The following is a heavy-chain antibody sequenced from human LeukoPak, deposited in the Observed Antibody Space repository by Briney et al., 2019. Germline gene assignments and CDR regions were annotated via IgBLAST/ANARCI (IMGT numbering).Heavy chain of an antibody. CDR3: ARGVEAAGTNWFDP. J-gene: IGHJ5*02. CDR1: GGSISSSSYY. D-gene: IGHD6-13*01. V-gene: IGHV4-39*01. CDR2: IYYSGST. Sequence: SETLSLTCTVSGGSISSSSYYWGWIRQPPGKGLEWIGSIYYSGSTYYNPSLKSRVTISVDTSKNQFSLKLSSVTAADTAVYYCARGVEAAGTNWFDPWGQGTPVTVSS.